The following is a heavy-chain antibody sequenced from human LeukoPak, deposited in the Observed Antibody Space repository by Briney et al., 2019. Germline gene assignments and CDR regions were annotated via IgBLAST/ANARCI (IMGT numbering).Heavy chain of an antibody. Sequence: SETLSLTCTVSGGSISSSSYYWGWIRQPPGKGLEWIGSIYYSGSTYYNPSLKSRVTISVDASKNQFSLKLSSVTAADTAVYYCARDSTVTKLFPDYWGQGTLVTVSS. J-gene: IGHJ4*02. CDR1: GGSISSSSYY. CDR2: IYYSGST. V-gene: IGHV4-39*07. CDR3: ARDSTVTKLFPDY. D-gene: IGHD4-17*01.